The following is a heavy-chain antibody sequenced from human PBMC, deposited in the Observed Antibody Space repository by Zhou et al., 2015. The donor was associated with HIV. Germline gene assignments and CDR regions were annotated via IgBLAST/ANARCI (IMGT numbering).Heavy chain of an antibody. V-gene: IGHV1-69*01. Sequence: QVQLVQSGAEVKKPGSSVKVSCKASGGTFSSYAISWVRQAPGQGLEWMGGIIPIFGTANYAQKFQGRVTITADESTSTAYMELSSLRSEDTAVYYCAGIITIFGVVTDPYYMDVWGKGTTVTVSS. CDR3: AGIITIFGVVTDPYYMDV. D-gene: IGHD3-3*01. J-gene: IGHJ6*03. CDR1: GGTFSSYA. CDR2: IIPIFGTA.